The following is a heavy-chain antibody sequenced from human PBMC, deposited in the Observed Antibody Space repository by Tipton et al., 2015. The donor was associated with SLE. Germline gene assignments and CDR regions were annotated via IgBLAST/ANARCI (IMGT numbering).Heavy chain of an antibody. CDR2: ISYTETT. CDR3: AKDSGTYYFDF. Sequence: TLSLTCTVSGGSISGYHWSWLRQPPGKGLEWIGYISYTETTKYNPSLESRVTMSIDTSKNQFSLKLSSVTAADTAVYYCAKDSGTYYFDFWGQGVLVNVSS. J-gene: IGHJ4*02. V-gene: IGHV4-59*01. CDR1: GGSISGYH. D-gene: IGHD1-26*01.